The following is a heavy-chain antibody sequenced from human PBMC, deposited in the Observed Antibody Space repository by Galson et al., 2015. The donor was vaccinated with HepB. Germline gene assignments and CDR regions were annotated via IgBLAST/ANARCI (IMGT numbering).Heavy chain of an antibody. V-gene: IGHV3-11*06. CDR1: GFTFNDYY. J-gene: IGHJ5*02. CDR2: ISSGSSYT. Sequence: SLRLSCAASGFTFNDYYMSWIRQAPGKGLEWLSYISSGSSYTKYADSVMGRFTFSRDIAKRLLYLQMNSLCAEDTAVYYCARALSSSFRFDPWGQGTLVIVSS. CDR3: ARALSSSFRFDP.